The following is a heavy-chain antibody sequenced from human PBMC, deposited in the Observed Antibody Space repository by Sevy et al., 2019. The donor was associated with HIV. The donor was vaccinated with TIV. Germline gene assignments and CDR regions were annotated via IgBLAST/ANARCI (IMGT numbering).Heavy chain of an antibody. Sequence: SETLSLTCTVSGDSISGYYWSWIRQSPGKGLQWIGYIYYNGRTNYDPSLKSRVIISTDTSKTQFSLKLSSVTAADTAIYYCARAAANYYYAMDVWGQGTTVTVSS. CDR1: GDSISGYY. J-gene: IGHJ6*02. V-gene: IGHV4-59*01. CDR3: ARAAANYYYAMDV. CDR2: IYYNGRT.